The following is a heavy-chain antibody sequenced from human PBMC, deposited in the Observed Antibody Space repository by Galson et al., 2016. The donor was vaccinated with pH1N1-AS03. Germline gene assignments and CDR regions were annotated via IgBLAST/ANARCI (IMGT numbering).Heavy chain of an antibody. V-gene: IGHV4-61*02. CDR1: GDSINSGNYY. Sequence: TLSLTCTVSGDSINSGNYYWSWIRQPAGKGLEWIGRIHSSGSTDYNSSLKSRVTISVDTSNNEFSLKLSSVTAADPAVYYCARDLGAAGPEDSWGPGTLVTISS. J-gene: IGHJ4*02. D-gene: IGHD6-13*01. CDR2: IHSSGST. CDR3: ARDLGAAGPEDS.